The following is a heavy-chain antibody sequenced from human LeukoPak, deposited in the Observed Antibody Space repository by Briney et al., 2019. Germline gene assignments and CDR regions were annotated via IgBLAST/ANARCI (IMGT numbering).Heavy chain of an antibody. CDR3: LTAAGYYIDY. J-gene: IGHJ4*02. D-gene: IGHD3-9*01. CDR2: IWFDGNDK. V-gene: IGHV3-33*01. CDR1: GFTSSNYA. Sequence: SGGSLRLSCAASGFTSSNYAMHWVRQAPGKGLEWVAVIWFDGNDKYYADSVKGRFTISRDNSKNTLYLQMNSLRAEDTAVYYCLTAAGYYIDYWGQGTLVTVTS.